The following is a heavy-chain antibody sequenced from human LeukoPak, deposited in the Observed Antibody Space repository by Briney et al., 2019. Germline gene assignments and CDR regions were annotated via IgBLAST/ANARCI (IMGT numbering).Heavy chain of an antibody. CDR1: GGTFSSYA. CDR3: ARDGSTGPYYHDSSGYRDGYFDY. V-gene: IGHV1-69*05. D-gene: IGHD3-22*01. Sequence: SVKVSCKASGGTFSSYAISWVRQAPGQGLEWMGGVIPIFGTANYAQKFQGRVTMTTDTSTSTAYMELRSLRSDDTAVYYCARDGSTGPYYHDSSGYRDGYFDYWGQGTLVTVSS. J-gene: IGHJ4*02. CDR2: VIPIFGTA.